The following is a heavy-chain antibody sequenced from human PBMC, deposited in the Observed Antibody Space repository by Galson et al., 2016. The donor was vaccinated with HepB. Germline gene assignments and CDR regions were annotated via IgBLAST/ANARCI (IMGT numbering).Heavy chain of an antibody. CDR2: ISSTSTYI. D-gene: IGHD3-3*01. V-gene: IGHV3-21*04. CDR1: GFTFDYYS. CDR3: ARGRDPGVVTLT. Sequence: SLRLSCAASGFTFDYYSMTWVRQAPGKGLEWLSSISSTSTYIYYADSLKGRLTISRDNAKNSVYLQMNSLRAEDTAVYYCARGRDPGVVTLTWGQGTLVTVSS. J-gene: IGHJ5*02.